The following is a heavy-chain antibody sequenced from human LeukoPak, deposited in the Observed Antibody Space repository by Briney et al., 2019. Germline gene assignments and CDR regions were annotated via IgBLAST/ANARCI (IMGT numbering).Heavy chain of an antibody. Sequence: SETLSLTCTVSGGSISSYYWSWIRQPPGKGLEWIGYIYYSGSTNYNPSLKSRVTISVDTSKNQFSLKLSSVTAADTAVYYCARHYSYYDSSGYSSTKFYFDYWGQGTLVTASS. CDR3: ARHYSYYDSSGYSSTKFYFDY. CDR2: IYYSGST. V-gene: IGHV4-59*08. J-gene: IGHJ4*02. CDR1: GGSISSYY. D-gene: IGHD3-22*01.